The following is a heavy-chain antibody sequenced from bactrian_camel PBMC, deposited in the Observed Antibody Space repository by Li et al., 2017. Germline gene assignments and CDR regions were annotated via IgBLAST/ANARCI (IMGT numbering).Heavy chain of an antibody. CDR3: AAAKSNY. J-gene: IGHJ4*01. CDR2: INSNGINA. V-gene: IGHV3S40*01. Sequence: VQLVESGGGLVQPGGSLRLSCEASGFTFSNHGMTWIRQAPGKGLEWVSTINSNGINAWYKDTMKGRFTISRDNAKKTLYLQMNSLKPEDTAMYYCAAAKSNYWGQGTQVTVS. CDR1: GFTFSNHG.